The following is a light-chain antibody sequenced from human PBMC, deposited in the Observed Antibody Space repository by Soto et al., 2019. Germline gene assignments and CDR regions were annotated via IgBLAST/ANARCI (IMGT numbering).Light chain of an antibody. J-gene: IGKJ2*01. CDR1: QSISSS. CDR3: QQRSNWMYS. Sequence: EIVLTQSPATLSLSPGERATLSCRASQSISSSLAWYQHKPGQAPRLLIYDASNRATGIPARFSGSGSGTDFTLTISSLEPADFAVYYCQQRSNWMYSFGQGTKLEIK. V-gene: IGKV3-11*01. CDR2: DAS.